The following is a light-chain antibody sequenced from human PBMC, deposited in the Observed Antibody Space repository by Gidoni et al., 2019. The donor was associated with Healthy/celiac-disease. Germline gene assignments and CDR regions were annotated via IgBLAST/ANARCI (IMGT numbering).Light chain of an antibody. CDR1: QSVSSSY. CDR2: GAS. J-gene: IGKJ2*01. Sequence: EIVLTQSTGTLSLSPGERATLSCRASQSVSSSYLAWYQQKPGQAPRLLLYGASSRATGSPDRFSGSGSGTDFSLTISRLEPEDFAVYYCQQYGISPLYTFGQGTKLEIK. V-gene: IGKV3-20*01. CDR3: QQYGISPLYT.